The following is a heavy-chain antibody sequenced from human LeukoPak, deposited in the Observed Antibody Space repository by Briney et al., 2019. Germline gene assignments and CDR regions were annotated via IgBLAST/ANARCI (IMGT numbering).Heavy chain of an antibody. D-gene: IGHD2-21*01. J-gene: IGHJ4*02. CDR1: GFTFSDYY. CDR3: ARVPVTSCRGVYCYPFDY. Sequence: KPGGSLRLPCAASGFTFSDYYMSWIRQAPGKGLEWVSYISSSGTTIYYADSVRGRFTISRDNSKNTLYLQLNSLRVEDAGVYYCARVPVTSCRGVYCYPFDYWGQGTLVTVSS. CDR2: ISSSGTTI. V-gene: IGHV3-11*01.